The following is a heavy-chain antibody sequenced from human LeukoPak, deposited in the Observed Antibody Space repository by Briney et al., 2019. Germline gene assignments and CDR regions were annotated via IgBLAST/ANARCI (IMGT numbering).Heavy chain of an antibody. J-gene: IGHJ4*02. D-gene: IGHD3-22*01. V-gene: IGHV4-59*01. CDR2: IYYSGST. CDR1: GGSISSYY. CDR3: ARTRSYYDSSGYINYFDY. Sequence: KTSETLSLTCTVSGGSISSYYRSWIRQPPGKGLEWIGYIYYSGSTNYNPSLKSRGAISVDTSKNQFSLKLSSVTAADTAVYYCARTRSYYDSSGYINYFDYWGQGTLVTVSS.